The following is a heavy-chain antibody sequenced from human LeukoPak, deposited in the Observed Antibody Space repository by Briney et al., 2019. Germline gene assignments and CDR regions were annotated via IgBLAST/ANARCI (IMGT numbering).Heavy chain of an antibody. J-gene: IGHJ6*04. V-gene: IGHV4-30-2*01. CDR3: ARAFGDGDYGYYYYGMDV. CDR2: IYHSGST. D-gene: IGHD4-17*01. Sequence: PSQTLSLTCAVSGGSISSGGYSWSWIRQPPGKGLEWIGYIYHSGSTYYNPSLKSRDTISVDRSKNQFSLKLSSVTAADTAVYYCARAFGDGDYGYYYYGMDVWGKGTTVTVSS. CDR1: GGSISSGGYS.